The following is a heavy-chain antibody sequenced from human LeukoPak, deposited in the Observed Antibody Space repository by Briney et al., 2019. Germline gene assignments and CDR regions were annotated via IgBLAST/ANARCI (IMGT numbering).Heavy chain of an antibody. D-gene: IGHD1-26*01. J-gene: IGHJ4*02. Sequence: KPSETLSLTCTVSGGSISSSNYYGGWIRQPPGEGGEWIGSIYYSGSTYYNPSLKSRVTIPVDTSKNQFSLKLSSVTAADTAVYYCARDRFAVYSGSYAFDYWGQGTLVTVSS. CDR1: GGSISSSNYY. V-gene: IGHV4-39*07. CDR2: IYYSGST. CDR3: ARDRFAVYSGSYAFDY.